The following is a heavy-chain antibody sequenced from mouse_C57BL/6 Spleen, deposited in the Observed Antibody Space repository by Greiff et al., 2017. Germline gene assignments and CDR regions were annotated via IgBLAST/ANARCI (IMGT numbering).Heavy chain of an antibody. CDR1: GYTFTSYG. CDR3: ARNWEGDY. Sequence: QVHVKQPGAELVKPGASVKLSCKASGYTFTSYGMHWVKQRPGQGLEWIGMIHPNSGSTNYNEKFKSKATLTVDKSSSTAYMQLSSLTSEDSAVYYCARNWEGDYWGQGTTLTVSS. J-gene: IGHJ2*01. CDR2: IHPNSGST. D-gene: IGHD4-1*01. V-gene: IGHV1-64*01.